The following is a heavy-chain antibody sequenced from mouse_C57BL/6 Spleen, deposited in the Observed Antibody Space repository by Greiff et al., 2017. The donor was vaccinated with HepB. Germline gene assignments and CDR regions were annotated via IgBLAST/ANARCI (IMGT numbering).Heavy chain of an antibody. D-gene: IGHD2-5*01. CDR3: ARGYSNYHDWYFDV. CDR1: GYTFTSYW. CDR2: IYPGSGST. V-gene: IGHV1-55*01. Sequence: QVQLQQPGAELVKPGASVKMSCKASGYTFTSYWITWVKQRPGQGLEWIGDIYPGSGSTNYNEKFKSKATLTVDTSSSTAYMQLSSLTSEDSAVYYCARGYSNYHDWYFDVWGTGTTVTVSS. J-gene: IGHJ1*03.